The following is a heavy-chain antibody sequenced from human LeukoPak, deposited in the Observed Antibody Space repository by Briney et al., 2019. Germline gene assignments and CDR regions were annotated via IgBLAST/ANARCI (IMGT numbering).Heavy chain of an antibody. D-gene: IGHD2-2*01. CDR2: IYYSGST. V-gene: IGHV4-59*01. CDR3: ARGEGYCSSTNCYALLDY. CDR1: GGSISSYY. Sequence: PSETLSLTCTVSGGSISSYYWSWIRQPPGKGLEWIGYIYYSGSTNYNPSLKSRVTISVDTSKNQFSLKLSSVTAADTAVYYCARGEGYCSSTNCYALLDYWGQGTLVTVSS. J-gene: IGHJ4*02.